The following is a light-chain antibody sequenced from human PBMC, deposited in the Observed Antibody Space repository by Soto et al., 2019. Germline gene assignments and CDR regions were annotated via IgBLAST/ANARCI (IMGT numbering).Light chain of an antibody. CDR1: NSNIGAGYD. V-gene: IGLV1-40*01. Sequence: QSVLTQPPSVSGAPGQRVTSSCTGNNSNIGAGYDIHWYQQLPGTAPKLLIYGHRNRPSGVPDRFSGSKSGTSASLAISGLQAEDEADYFCQSYDSSLSGSYVFGTGTKVTVL. CDR3: QSYDSSLSGSYV. CDR2: GHR. J-gene: IGLJ1*01.